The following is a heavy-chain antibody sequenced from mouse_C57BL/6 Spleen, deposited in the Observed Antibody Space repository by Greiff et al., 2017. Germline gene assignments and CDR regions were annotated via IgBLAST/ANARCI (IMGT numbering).Heavy chain of an antibody. CDR1: GFTFSDYG. CDR2: ISSGSSTI. CDR3: ARWSTMITYFDY. D-gene: IGHD2-4*01. V-gene: IGHV5-17*01. Sequence: EVQLVESGGGLVKPGGSLKLSCAASGFTFSDYGMHWVRQAPEKGLEWVAYISSGSSTIYYADTVKGRFTISRDNAKNTLFLQMTSLRSEDTAMYYCARWSTMITYFDYWGQGTTLTVSS. J-gene: IGHJ2*01.